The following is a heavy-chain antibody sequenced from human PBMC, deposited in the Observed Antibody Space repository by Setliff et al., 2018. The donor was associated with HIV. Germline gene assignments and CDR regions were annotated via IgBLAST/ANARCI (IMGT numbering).Heavy chain of an antibody. V-gene: IGHV3-48*02. J-gene: IGHJ3*01. CDR1: GFNFRTYS. D-gene: IGHD3-3*01. CDR3: VRDPGGIFDAFDV. Sequence: PGGSLRLSCAASGFNFRTYSMNWVRQAPGKGLEWVASISSSTAAIDYADSVKGRFTISRDNAKNSLDLEMHSLTDEDTAVYYCVRDPGGIFDAFDVWGQGTMVTVSS. CDR2: ISSSTAAI.